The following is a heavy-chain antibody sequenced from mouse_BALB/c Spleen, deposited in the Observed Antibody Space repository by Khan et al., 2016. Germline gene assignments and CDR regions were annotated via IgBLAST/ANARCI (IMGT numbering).Heavy chain of an antibody. J-gene: IGHJ2*01. CDR2: ISSGSSTI. V-gene: IGHV5-17*02. Sequence: EVQLVETGGGLVQPGGSRKLSCAASGFTFSSFGMHWVRQAPEKGLEWVAYISSGSSTIYYADTLKGRFTISIDHPKNALFLQSTSLSSEDSARYYCARVDYWGQGTTLTVSS. CDR1: GFTFSSFG. CDR3: ARVDY.